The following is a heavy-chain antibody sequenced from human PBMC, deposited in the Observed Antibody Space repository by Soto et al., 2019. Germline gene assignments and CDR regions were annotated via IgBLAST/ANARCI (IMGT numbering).Heavy chain of an antibody. CDR3: ARGYDFWSGYYDG. J-gene: IGHJ4*02. CDR2: IYYSGST. Sequence: SETLSLTCTVSGGSISSYYWSWIRQPPGKGLEWIGYIYYSGSTNYNPSLKSRVNISVDTSKNQFSLKLSSVTAADTAVYYCARGYDFWSGYYDGWGQGTLVTVSS. D-gene: IGHD3-3*01. V-gene: IGHV4-59*01. CDR1: GGSISSYY.